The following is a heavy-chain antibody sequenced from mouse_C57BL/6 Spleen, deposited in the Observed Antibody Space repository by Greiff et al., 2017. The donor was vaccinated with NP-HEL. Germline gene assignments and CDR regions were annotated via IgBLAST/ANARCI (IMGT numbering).Heavy chain of an antibody. Sequence: VQLQQSGPVLVKPGASVKMSCKASGYTFTDYYMNWVKQSHGKSLEWIGVINPYHGGTSYNQKFKGKATLTVDKSSSTAYMELNSLTSEDSAVYYCARRDYGSSSWFAYWGQGTLVTVSA. CDR3: ARRDYGSSSWFAY. V-gene: IGHV1-19*01. D-gene: IGHD1-1*01. CDR2: INPYHGGT. CDR1: GYTFTDYY. J-gene: IGHJ3*01.